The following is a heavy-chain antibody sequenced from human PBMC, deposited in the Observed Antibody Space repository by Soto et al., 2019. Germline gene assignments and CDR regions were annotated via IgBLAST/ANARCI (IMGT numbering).Heavy chain of an antibody. CDR3: ARTDYYYDVSGYAPDACAI. CDR2: IYYSGST. CDR1: GGSIGSYY. Sequence: SETLSLTCTVSGGSIGSYYWSWIRQPTGKGLEWIGYIYYSGSTNYNPSLKSRVTISVDTSKNQFSLRLSSVTAADTAVYYCARTDYYYDVSGYAPDACAIWGQGTMVTVS. D-gene: IGHD3-22*01. J-gene: IGHJ3*02. V-gene: IGHV4-59*01.